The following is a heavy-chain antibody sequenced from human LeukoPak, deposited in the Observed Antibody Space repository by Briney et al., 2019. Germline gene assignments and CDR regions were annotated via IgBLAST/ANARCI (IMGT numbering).Heavy chain of an antibody. D-gene: IGHD6-13*01. Sequence: SQTLSLTCAISGDSVSSNSAAWNWIRQSPSRGLEWLGRTYYRSKWYNDYGVSVKGRITINPDTSKNQFSLQLNSVTPEDTAVYYCARVDRAISTTGTLGDWGQGNLVTVSS. J-gene: IGHJ4*02. CDR1: GDSVSSNSAA. CDR2: TYYRSKWYN. CDR3: ARVDRAISTTGTLGD. V-gene: IGHV6-1*01.